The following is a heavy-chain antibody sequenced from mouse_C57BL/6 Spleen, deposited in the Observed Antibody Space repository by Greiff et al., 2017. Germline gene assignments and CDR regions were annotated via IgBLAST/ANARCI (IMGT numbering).Heavy chain of an antibody. D-gene: IGHD1-1*01. CDR1: GFTFSSYA. J-gene: IGHJ3*01. V-gene: IGHV5-4*01. Sequence: EVKLMESGGGLVKPGGSLKLSCAASGFTFSSYAMSWVRQPPEKRLEWVATISDGGSYTYAPDNVKGRFTISRDNAKNNLYLQMSHLKSEDTAMYYCAREYGSSSAWFAYWGQGTLVTVSA. CDR3: AREYGSSSAWFAY. CDR2: ISDGGSYT.